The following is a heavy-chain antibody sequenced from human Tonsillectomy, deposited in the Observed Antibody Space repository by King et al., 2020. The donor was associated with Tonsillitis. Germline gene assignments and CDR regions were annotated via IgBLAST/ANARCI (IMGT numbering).Heavy chain of an antibody. CDR2: INPSGGST. CDR3: ARGGRIAARQPHRVDY. Sequence: VQLVESGAEVKKPGASVKVSCKASGYTFTSYYMHWVRQAPGQGLEWMGIINPSGGSTSYAQKFQGRVTMTRDTSTSTVYMELSSLRSEDTAAYYCARGGRIAARQPHRVDYWGQGTLVTVSS. D-gene: IGHD6-6*01. CDR1: GYTFTSYY. V-gene: IGHV1-46*01. J-gene: IGHJ4*02.